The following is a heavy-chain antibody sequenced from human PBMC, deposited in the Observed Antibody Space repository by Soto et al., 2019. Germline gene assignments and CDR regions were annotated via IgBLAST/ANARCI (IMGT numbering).Heavy chain of an antibody. V-gene: IGHV3-21*01. CDR3: AREPSRYYDILTGPRGWFDP. J-gene: IGHJ5*02. D-gene: IGHD3-9*01. CDR1: EFTFSSYS. CDR2: ISSSSSYI. Sequence: GGSLRLSCAASEFTFSSYSMNWVRQAPGKGLEWVSSISSSSSYIYYADSVKGRCTISRDNSKNTLYLQMNSLRAEDTAVYYCAREPSRYYDILTGPRGWFDPWGQGTLVTVSS.